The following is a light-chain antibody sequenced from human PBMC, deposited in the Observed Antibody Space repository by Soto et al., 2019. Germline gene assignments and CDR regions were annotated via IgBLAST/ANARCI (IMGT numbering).Light chain of an antibody. J-gene: IGKJ1*01. Sequence: EIVLTQSPATLSLSPGERATLSCRASQSVSSYLAWYQQKPGQAPRLLIYDASNSATGIPARISGSGSGTDFTLTISSLEPEDFAVYYCQHGGTFGQGTKVDIK. CDR1: QSVSSY. V-gene: IGKV3-11*01. CDR3: QHGGT. CDR2: DAS.